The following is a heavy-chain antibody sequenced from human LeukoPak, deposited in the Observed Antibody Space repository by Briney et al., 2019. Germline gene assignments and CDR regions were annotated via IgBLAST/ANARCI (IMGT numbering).Heavy chain of an antibody. J-gene: IGHJ4*02. CDR3: ARDSAFLAFDY. Sequence: PSETLPLTCTVSGGSISSYYWSWIRQPPGKGLEWIGYIYYSGSTNYNPSLKSRVTISVDTSKNQFSLKLSSVTAADTAVYYCARDSAFLAFDYWGQGTLVTVSS. D-gene: IGHD2/OR15-2a*01. CDR2: IYYSGST. CDR1: GGSISSYY. V-gene: IGHV4-59*01.